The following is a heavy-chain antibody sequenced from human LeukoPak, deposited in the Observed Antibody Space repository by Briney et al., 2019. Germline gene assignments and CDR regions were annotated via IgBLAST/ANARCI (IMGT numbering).Heavy chain of an antibody. D-gene: IGHD6-13*01. Sequence: SETLSLTCTVSGGSISSYCWSWIRQPAGKGLEWIGRIYTNGSTNYNPSLKSRVTMSVDTSKNQFSLKLSSVTAADTAVYYCARGIAAAVNWFDPWGQGTLVTVSS. J-gene: IGHJ5*02. V-gene: IGHV4-4*07. CDR2: IYTNGST. CDR1: GGSISSYC. CDR3: ARGIAAAVNWFDP.